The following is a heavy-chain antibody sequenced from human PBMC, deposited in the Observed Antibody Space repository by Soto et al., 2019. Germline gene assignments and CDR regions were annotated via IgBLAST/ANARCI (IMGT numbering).Heavy chain of an antibody. CDR3: AIEVRRSNQFDH. Sequence: AEVKVSCNFSRYTLIELSIHWARHAARDGLEGMGCFDLENGEIMYALRFQGRDTMTEGSSADTPYMELSRLRAEDTVVYYCAIEVRRSNQFDHWGQGTMVTVSS. V-gene: IGHV1-24*01. D-gene: IGHD3-10*01. J-gene: IGHJ4*02. CDR2: FDLENGEI. CDR1: RYTLIELS.